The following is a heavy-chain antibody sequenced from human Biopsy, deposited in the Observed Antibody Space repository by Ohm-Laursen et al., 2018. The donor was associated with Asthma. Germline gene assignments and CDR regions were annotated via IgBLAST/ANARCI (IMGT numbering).Heavy chain of an antibody. J-gene: IGHJ6*02. CDR3: ARCQVGYSSGWSLLLKKIYYSGMDV. Sequence: SVKVSCKAPGGTFSNFAISWVRQAPGQGLEWLGGIMTVFGTTNYAQKFQGSVTITADESTSTAYMEVTSLRSEDAAIYYCARCQVGYSSGWSLLLKKIYYSGMDVWGQGTAVTVSS. D-gene: IGHD6-19*01. CDR2: IMTVFGTT. V-gene: IGHV1-69*13. CDR1: GGTFSNFA.